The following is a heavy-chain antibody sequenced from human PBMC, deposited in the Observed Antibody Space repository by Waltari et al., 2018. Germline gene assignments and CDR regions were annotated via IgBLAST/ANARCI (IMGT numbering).Heavy chain of an antibody. Sequence: DVQLAESGGGLVQPGGSLRLSCSASGFNFNNYEMNWSRQAPGKGLEWVSFISSSGTSIYYADSVRGRFTISRDNGKNSLYLQMNSLRPEDTAVYYCAGGEPWPKHYYFYHLDVWGQGTTVTVSS. J-gene: IGHJ6*02. V-gene: IGHV3-48*03. CDR1: GFNFNNYE. D-gene: IGHD3-16*01. CDR2: ISSSGTSI. CDR3: AGGEPWPKHYYFYHLDV.